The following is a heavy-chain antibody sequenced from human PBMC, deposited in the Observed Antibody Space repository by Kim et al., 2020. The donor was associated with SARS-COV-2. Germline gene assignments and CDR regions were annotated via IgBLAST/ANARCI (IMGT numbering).Heavy chain of an antibody. V-gene: IGHV3-30*18. CDR2: ISYDGSNK. Sequence: GGSLRLSCAASGFTFSSYGMHWVRQAPGKGLEWVAVISYDGSNKYYADSVKGRFTISRDNSKNTLYLQMNSLRAEDTAVYYCAKDRLLWPRFDPWGQGTLVTVSS. CDR1: GFTFSSYG. CDR3: AKDRLLWPRFDP. J-gene: IGHJ5*02. D-gene: IGHD3-10*01.